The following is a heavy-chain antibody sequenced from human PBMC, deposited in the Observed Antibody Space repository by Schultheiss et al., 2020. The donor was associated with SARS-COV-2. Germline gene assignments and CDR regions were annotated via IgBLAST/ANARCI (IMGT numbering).Heavy chain of an antibody. CDR2: INSDGSST. Sequence: GSLRLSCAASGFTFSSYWMHWVRQAPGKGLVWVSRINSDGSSTSYADSVKGRFTISRDNAKNTLYLQMNSLRAEDTAVYYCARDGAYDFWSGYYWGGNYYYYYGMDVWGQGTTVTVSS. D-gene: IGHD3-3*01. J-gene: IGHJ6*02. CDR1: GFTFSSYW. CDR3: ARDGAYDFWSGYYWGGNYYYYYGMDV. V-gene: IGHV3-74*01.